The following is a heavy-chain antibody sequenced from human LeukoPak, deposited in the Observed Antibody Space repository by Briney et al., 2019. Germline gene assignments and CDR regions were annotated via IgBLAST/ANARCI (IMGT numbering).Heavy chain of an antibody. D-gene: IGHD1-20*01. CDR2: FDPEDGET. CDR1: GYTLTELS. J-gene: IGHJ4*02. Sequence: ASVKVSCKVSGYTLTELSMHWVRQAPGKGLEWMGGFDPEDGETIYAQKFQGRVTMTEDTSTDTAYMELSSLRSEDTAVYYCATDLRTSDVTGTTGYWGQGTLVTVSS. V-gene: IGHV1-24*01. CDR3: ATDLRTSDVTGTTGY.